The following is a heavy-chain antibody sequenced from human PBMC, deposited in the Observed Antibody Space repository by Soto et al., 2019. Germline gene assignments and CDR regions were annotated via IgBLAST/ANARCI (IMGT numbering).Heavy chain of an antibody. D-gene: IGHD3-10*01. V-gene: IGHV3-21*01. CDR2: ISSSSSYI. J-gene: IGHJ4*02. Sequence: PGGSLRLCCAASGFTFSSYSMNWVRQAPGKGLEWVSSISSSSSYIYYADSVKGRFTISRDNAKNSLYLQMNSLRAEDTAVYYCASIVLRFGELSHIPDYWGQGTLVTVSS. CDR1: GFTFSSYS. CDR3: ASIVLRFGELSHIPDY.